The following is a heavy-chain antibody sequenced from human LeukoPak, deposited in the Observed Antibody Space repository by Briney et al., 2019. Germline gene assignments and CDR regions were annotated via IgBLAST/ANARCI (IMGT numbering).Heavy chain of an antibody. CDR2: ISAYNGNT. D-gene: IGHD3-3*01. CDR3: ARRPIGEWLLDP. Sequence: GASVKVSCKASGYTFTSYGIGWVGQATGQGLEWMGWISAYNGNTNYAQKLQGRVTMTTDTSTSTAYMELRSLRSDDTAVYYCARRPIGEWLLDPWGQGTLVTVSS. V-gene: IGHV1-18*01. CDR1: GYTFTSYG. J-gene: IGHJ5*02.